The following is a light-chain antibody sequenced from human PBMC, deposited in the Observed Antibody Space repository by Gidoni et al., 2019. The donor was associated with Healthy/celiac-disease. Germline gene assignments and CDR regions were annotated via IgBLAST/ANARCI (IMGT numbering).Light chain of an antibody. J-gene: IGKJ5*01. CDR1: QGSSSY. CDR3: QQHNSYPRIT. V-gene: IGKV1-9*01. Sequence: DIQLTQSPSFLSASVRDRVTITCRASQGSSSYSAWYQQKPGKAPKLLIYAASTLPSGVPSRFSGSGSWTEFTLTISSRQPEDFAAYYCQQHNSYPRITFGQGTRLEIK. CDR2: AAS.